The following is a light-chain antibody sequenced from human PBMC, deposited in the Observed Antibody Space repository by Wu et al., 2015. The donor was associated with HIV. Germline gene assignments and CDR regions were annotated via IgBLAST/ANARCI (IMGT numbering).Light chain of an antibody. CDR2: GAS. J-gene: IGKJ1*01. V-gene: IGKV3-20*01. CDR1: QRVGSSS. Sequence: ELVLTQSPGTLSLSPGERATLSCRASQRVGSSSLAWYQQKPGQAPRLLIYGASTRATGVPDRFSGSGSGADFTLTITTLQPEDFAVYYCQESGKTFGPGTKVDLK. CDR3: QESGKT.